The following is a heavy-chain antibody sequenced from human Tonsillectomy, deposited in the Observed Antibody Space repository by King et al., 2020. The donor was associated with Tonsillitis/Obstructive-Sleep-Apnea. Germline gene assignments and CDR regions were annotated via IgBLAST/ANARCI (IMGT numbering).Heavy chain of an antibody. Sequence: VQLVESGAEVKKPGESLRISCKGSGYSFTSHWISWVRQMPGKGLEWMGRIDPSDSYTYYSPSFQGHVTISADKSISTAYLQWSSLKASDTAMYYCARPPGDMDAFDIWGQGTMVTVSS. V-gene: IGHV5-10-1*01. CDR2: IDPSDSYT. CDR3: ARPPGDMDAFDI. D-gene: IGHD2-15*01. CDR1: GYSFTSHW. J-gene: IGHJ3*02.